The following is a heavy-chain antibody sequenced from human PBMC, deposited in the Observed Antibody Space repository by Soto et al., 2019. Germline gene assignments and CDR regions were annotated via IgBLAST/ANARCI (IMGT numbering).Heavy chain of an antibody. CDR1: GFTFSDYY. V-gene: IGHV3-11*05. Sequence: QVQLVESGGDLVKPGGSLRLSCAVSGFTFSDYYMSWIRQAPGKGLEWISYISSSGTSTKYADSVKGRFIISRDNAQNSLFLQMNSLRVEDTAIYYCARDRGAVAGQYCDFWGQGTLVTVSS. CDR3: ARDRGAVAGQYCDF. J-gene: IGHJ4*02. D-gene: IGHD6-19*01. CDR2: ISSSGTST.